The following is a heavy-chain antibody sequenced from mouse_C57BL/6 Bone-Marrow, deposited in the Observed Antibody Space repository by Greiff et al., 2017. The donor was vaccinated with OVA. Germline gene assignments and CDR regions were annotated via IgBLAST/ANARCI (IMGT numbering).Heavy chain of an antibody. Sequence: EVKLQESGGGLVQPGGSLKLSCAASGFTFSDYYMYWVRQTPEKRLEWVAYISNGGGSTYYPDTVKGRFTISRDNAKNTLYLQMSRLKSEDTAMYYCARLANSAYWGQGTLVTVSA. CDR2: ISNGGGST. CDR3: ARLANSAY. V-gene: IGHV5-12*01. D-gene: IGHD4-1*02. CDR1: GFTFSDYY. J-gene: IGHJ3*01.